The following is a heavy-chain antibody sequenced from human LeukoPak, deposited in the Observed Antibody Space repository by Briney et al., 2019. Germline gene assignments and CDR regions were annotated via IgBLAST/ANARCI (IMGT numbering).Heavy chain of an antibody. J-gene: IGHJ4*02. D-gene: IGHD7-27*01. V-gene: IGHV3-21*03. Sequence: RSGGSLRLSCEASGFTFRTYAMNWVRQAPGKGLEWVSSMGGSGTSIYYADSVKGRFTISRDNAKNSLYLQMNSLRVDDTAVYYCAREEPGDLGQAFHYWGQGTLVTVSS. CDR3: AREEPGDLGQAFHY. CDR2: MGGSGTSI. CDR1: GFTFRTYA.